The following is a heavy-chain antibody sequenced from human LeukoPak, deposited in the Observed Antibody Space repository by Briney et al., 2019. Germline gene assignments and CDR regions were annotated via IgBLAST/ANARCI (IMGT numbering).Heavy chain of an antibody. CDR2: IYHSGST. CDR3: ARDVGRVGATIDHY. V-gene: IGHV4-38-2*02. Sequence: SETLSLTCTVSGYSISSGYYWGWIRQPPGKGLEWIGSIYHSGSTYYNPSLKSRVTISVGTSKNQYSLKLSSVTAADTAVYYCARDVGRVGATIDHYWGQGTLLSLSS. D-gene: IGHD1-26*01. J-gene: IGHJ4*02. CDR1: GYSISSGYY.